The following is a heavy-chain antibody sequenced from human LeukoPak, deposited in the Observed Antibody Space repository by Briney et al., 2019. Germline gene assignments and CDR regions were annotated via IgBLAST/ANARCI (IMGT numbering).Heavy chain of an antibody. J-gene: IGHJ4*02. CDR1: GGTFNNHA. CDR3: ARWAGESSSWYPALFDY. V-gene: IGHV1-69*13. D-gene: IGHD6-13*01. CDR2: IIPISGTA. Sequence: SVKVSCKASGGTFNNHAISWVRQAPGQGLEWMGVIIPISGTANYAQKFQGRVTITADESTSTVYMELSGLTSEDTAVYYCARWAGESSSWYPALFDYWGQGTLVTVSS.